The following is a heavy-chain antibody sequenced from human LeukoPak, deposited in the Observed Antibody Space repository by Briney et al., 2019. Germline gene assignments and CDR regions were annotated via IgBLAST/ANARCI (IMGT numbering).Heavy chain of an antibody. CDR2: ISYDGSNK. V-gene: IGHV3-30*18. CDR1: GFTFSSYG. J-gene: IGHJ4*02. CDR3: AKDHMDTAIDY. D-gene: IGHD5-18*01. Sequence: GRSLRLSCAASGFTFSSYGMHWVRQAPGKGLEWVAVISYDGSNKYYADSVKGRFTISRDNSKNTLYLQMNSLRAEDTAVYYCAKDHMDTAIDYWGQGTLVTVSS.